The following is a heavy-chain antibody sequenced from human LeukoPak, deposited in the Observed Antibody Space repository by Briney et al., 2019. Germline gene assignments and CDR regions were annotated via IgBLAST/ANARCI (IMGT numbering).Heavy chain of an antibody. CDR1: GFTFSTYA. J-gene: IGHJ4*02. Sequence: GGSLRLSCAGSGFTFSTYAMSWVRQAPGKGLEWVSAISGSGGSTYYADSVKGRLTISRDNSKNTLYLQMNSLRAEDTAVYYCAKDRNRWGLTPPFDYWGQGTLVTVSS. D-gene: IGHD1-14*01. CDR3: AKDRNRWGLTPPFDY. V-gene: IGHV3-23*01. CDR2: ISGSGGST.